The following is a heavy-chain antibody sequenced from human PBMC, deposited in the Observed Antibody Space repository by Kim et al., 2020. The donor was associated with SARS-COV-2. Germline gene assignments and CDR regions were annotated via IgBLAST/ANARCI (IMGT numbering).Heavy chain of an antibody. D-gene: IGHD3-9*01. J-gene: IGHJ6*02. CDR1: GYTFTSYY. Sequence: ASVKVSCKASGYTFTSYYMHWVRQAPGQGLEWMGIINPSGGSTSYAQKFQGRVTMTRDTSTSTVYMELSSLRSEDTAVYYCARGGDYEILTGYRLPYYYYGMDVWGQGTTVTVSS. CDR3: ARGGDYEILTGYRLPYYYYGMDV. CDR2: INPSGGST. V-gene: IGHV1-46*01.